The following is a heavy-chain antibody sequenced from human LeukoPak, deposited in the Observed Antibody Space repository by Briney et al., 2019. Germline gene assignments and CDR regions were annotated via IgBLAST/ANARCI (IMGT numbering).Heavy chain of an antibody. J-gene: IGHJ4*02. D-gene: IGHD3-10*01. CDR2: LYSGGST. Sequence: GGPLRLSCAASGFTVGNNYMSWVRQAPGKGLEWVSFLYSGGSTYYADSVKGRFTVSRHNSRNTVFLEMNSLRPEDTAVYYCARTKFGGSPYFDYWGQGTLVTVSS. V-gene: IGHV3-53*04. CDR3: ARTKFGGSPYFDY. CDR1: GFTVGNNY.